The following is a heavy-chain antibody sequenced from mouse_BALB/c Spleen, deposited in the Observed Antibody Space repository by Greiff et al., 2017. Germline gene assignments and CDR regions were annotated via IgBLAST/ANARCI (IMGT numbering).Heavy chain of an antibody. Sequence: EVHLVESGGGLVQPGGSLRLSCATSGFTFTDYYMSWVRQPPGKALEWLGFIRNKANGYTTEYSASVKGRFTISRDNSQSILYLQMNTLRAEDSATYYCARDIGYGSSYGYFDVWGAGTTVTVSS. V-gene: IGHV7-3*02. D-gene: IGHD1-1*01. J-gene: IGHJ1*01. CDR2: IRNKANGYTT. CDR3: ARDIGYGSSYGYFDV. CDR1: GFTFTDYY.